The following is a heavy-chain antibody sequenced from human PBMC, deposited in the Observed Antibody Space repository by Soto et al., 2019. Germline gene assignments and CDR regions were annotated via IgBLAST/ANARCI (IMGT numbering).Heavy chain of an antibody. CDR1: GGSISSGDYY. V-gene: IGHV4-30-4*01. CDR3: ARHYSSGSRNWFDP. Sequence: ASETLSLTCTVSGGSISSGDYYWSWIRQPPGKGLEWIGYIYYSGSTYYNPSLRSRVTISVDTSKNQFSLKLSSVTAADTAVFYCARHYSSGSRNWFDPWGQGTLVTVSS. D-gene: IGHD6-19*01. CDR2: IYYSGST. J-gene: IGHJ5*02.